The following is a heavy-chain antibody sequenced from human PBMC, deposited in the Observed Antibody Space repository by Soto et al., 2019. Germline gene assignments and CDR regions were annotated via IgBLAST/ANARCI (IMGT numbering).Heavy chain of an antibody. Sequence: PGESLKISCKGSGYSFTSYWIGWVRQMPGKGLEWMGIIYPGDSDTRYSPSFQCQVTISADKSISTAYLQWSSLKASDTAMYYCARQCYYDSSGYCPFDYWGQGTLVTVSS. CDR2: IYPGDSDT. D-gene: IGHD3-22*01. CDR3: ARQCYYDSSGYCPFDY. J-gene: IGHJ4*02. V-gene: IGHV5-51*01. CDR1: GYSFTSYW.